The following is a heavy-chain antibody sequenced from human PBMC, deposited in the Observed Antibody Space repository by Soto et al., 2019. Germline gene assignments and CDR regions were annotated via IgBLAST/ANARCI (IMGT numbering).Heavy chain of an antibody. CDR1: GFSLSTSGVG. CDR3: AHSQRLQLVPYHHYFMAV. CDR2: IYWDDDK. V-gene: IGHV2-5*02. Sequence: SGPTLVNPTQTLTLTCTFSGFSLSTSGVGVGWIRQPPGKALEWLALIYWDDDKRYSPSLKSRLTITKDTSKNQVVLTMTNMDPVDTATYYCAHSQRLQLVPYHHYFMAVSGKGTTVTVSS. J-gene: IGHJ6*03. D-gene: IGHD6-13*01.